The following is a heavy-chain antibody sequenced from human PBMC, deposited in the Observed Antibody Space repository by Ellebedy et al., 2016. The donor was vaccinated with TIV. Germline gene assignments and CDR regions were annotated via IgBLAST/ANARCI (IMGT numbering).Heavy chain of an antibody. D-gene: IGHD3-22*01. CDR2: LDYAGTT. J-gene: IGHJ4*02. Sequence: MPSETLSLTCTVSGVPISSTEYYWGWTRQSPGKGLEWIGTLDYAGTTSYNPSLRSRVSISVATSKSQLSLKLSSGTATDAAVYYCARLRPTGTGGRGYFDHWGQGSLVTVSS. CDR1: GVPISSTEYY. CDR3: ARLRPTGTGGRGYFDH. V-gene: IGHV4-39*01.